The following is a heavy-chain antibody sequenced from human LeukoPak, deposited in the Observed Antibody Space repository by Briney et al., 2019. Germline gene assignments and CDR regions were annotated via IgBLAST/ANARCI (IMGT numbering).Heavy chain of an antibody. CDR2: INHSGST. V-gene: IGHV4-34*01. CDR3: ARIWGGRSSGYSQG. CDR1: GGSLSGYY. Sequence: SETLSLTRAVYGGSLSGYYWSWIRQPPGKGLEWIGEINHSGSTNYNPSLKSRVTISVDTSKNQFSLKLSSVTAADTAVYYCARIWGGRSSGYSQGWGQGTMVTVSS. J-gene: IGHJ3*01. D-gene: IGHD3-22*01.